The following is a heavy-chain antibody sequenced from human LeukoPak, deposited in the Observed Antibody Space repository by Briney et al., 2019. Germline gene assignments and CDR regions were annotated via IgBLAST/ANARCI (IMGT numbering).Heavy chain of an antibody. CDR1: GGSITTYY. Sequence: SETLSLTCTVSGGSITTYYWSWLRQSPGRGLEWIGYIHHSVSPTYNPSLKSRVTISVDTSKNQFSLKVSSVTAADTAVYYCARDILMVGATHYFDYWGQGTLVAVSS. J-gene: IGHJ4*02. V-gene: IGHV4-59*01. CDR3: ARDILMVGATHYFDY. CDR2: IHHSVSP. D-gene: IGHD1-26*01.